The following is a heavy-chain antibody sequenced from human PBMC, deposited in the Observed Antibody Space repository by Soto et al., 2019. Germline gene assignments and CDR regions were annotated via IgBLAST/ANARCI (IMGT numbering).Heavy chain of an antibody. V-gene: IGHV1-18*01. Sequence: ASVKVSCKASGYTFTSYGISWVRQAPGQGLERMGWISAYNGHTNYAQTHQGRVTMTTDTSTSTVYMELRSLRYDDTAVYYCARLRSSGWLDAFDIWGQGTMVTVSS. CDR3: ARLRSSGWLDAFDI. CDR1: GYTFTSYG. D-gene: IGHD6-19*01. CDR2: ISAYNGHT. J-gene: IGHJ3*02.